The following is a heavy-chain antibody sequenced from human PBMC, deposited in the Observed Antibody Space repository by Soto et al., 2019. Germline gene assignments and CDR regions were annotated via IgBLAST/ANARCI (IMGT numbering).Heavy chain of an antibody. J-gene: IGHJ4*02. CDR3: ARVEGRVYVWGSYRTFDY. CDR2: ISAYNGNT. CDR1: GYTFTSYG. Sequence: QVQLVQSGAEVKKPGASVKVSCKASGYTFTSYGISWVRQAPGQGLEWMGWISAYNGNTNYAQKLQGRVTMTTATSTRTAYMELRSLRSDDTAVYYCARVEGRVYVWGSYRTFDYWGQGTLVTVSS. D-gene: IGHD3-16*02. V-gene: IGHV1-18*01.